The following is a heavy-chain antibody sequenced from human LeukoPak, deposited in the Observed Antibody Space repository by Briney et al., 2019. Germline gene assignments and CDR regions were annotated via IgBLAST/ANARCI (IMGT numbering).Heavy chain of an antibody. D-gene: IGHD5-24*01. Sequence: GGSLRLSCAASGFTLSSYSMHWVRQAPGKGLEWVSSISSSSIYIYYADSLKGRFTISRDNAKHSLYLQMNSLRAEDTAVYYCTSANYGPAYWGQGTLVTVSS. CDR1: GFTLSSYS. V-gene: IGHV3-21*01. CDR3: TSANYGPAY. CDR2: ISSSSIYI. J-gene: IGHJ4*02.